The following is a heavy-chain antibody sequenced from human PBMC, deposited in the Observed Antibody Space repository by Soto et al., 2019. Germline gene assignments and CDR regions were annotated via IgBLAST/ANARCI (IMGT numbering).Heavy chain of an antibody. D-gene: IGHD1-26*01. CDR3: EREGGRYWNCYYQCGMHG. J-gene: IGHJ6*02. CDR2: IYTSGST. Sequence: SETLSLTCTVSGGSISSYYWSWIRKPAGKGLVWIGRIYTSGSTNYNPSLKSRVTMTVDTSKNQFSMKRSSVXDADTAVYYCEREGGRYWNCYYQCGMHGWGQGTNLTVCS. CDR1: GGSISSYY. V-gene: IGHV4-4*07.